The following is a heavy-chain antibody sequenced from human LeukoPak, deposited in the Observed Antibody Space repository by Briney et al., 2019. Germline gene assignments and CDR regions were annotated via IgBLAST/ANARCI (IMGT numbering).Heavy chain of an antibody. Sequence: SETLSLTCAVYGGSFSGYYWSWIRQPPGKGLEWIGEINHSGSTYYNPSLKSRVTISVDTSKNQFSLKLSSVTAADTAVYYCASGYSYGFDYWGQGTLVTVSS. CDR2: INHSGST. CDR1: GGSFSGYY. D-gene: IGHD5-18*01. CDR3: ASGYSYGFDY. V-gene: IGHV4-34*01. J-gene: IGHJ4*02.